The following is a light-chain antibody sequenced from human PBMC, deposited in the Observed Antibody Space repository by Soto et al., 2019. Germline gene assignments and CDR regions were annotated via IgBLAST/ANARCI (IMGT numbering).Light chain of an antibody. Sequence: EVVLTQSPATLSLSPGARVPPSCRASQSVSSTYLAWYQQKPGQAPRLLIYAASSRATGIPDRFSGSGSGTDFTLTISRLEPEDFAVYYCQQYGSSLFTFGPGTKVDIK. CDR2: AAS. V-gene: IGKV3-20*01. J-gene: IGKJ3*01. CDR3: QQYGSSLFT. CDR1: QSVSSTY.